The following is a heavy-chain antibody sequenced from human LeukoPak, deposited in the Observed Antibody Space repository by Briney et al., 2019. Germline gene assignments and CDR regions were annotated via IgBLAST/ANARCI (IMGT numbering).Heavy chain of an antibody. CDR2: MNPNSGNT. CDR3: ARAFVAAAGDDY. CDR1: GYTFTSYD. V-gene: IGHV1-8*03. J-gene: IGHJ4*02. Sequence: ASVKVSCKASGYTFTSYDINWVRQATGQGLEWMGWMNPNSGNTGYAQKFQGRVTITRNTSISTAYMELCSLRSEDTAVYYCARAFVAAAGDDYWGQGTLVTVSS. D-gene: IGHD6-13*01.